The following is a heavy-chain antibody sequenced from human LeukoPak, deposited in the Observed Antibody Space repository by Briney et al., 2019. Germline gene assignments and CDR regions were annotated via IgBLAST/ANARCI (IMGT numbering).Heavy chain of an antibody. J-gene: IGHJ4*02. CDR2: IKQDGSEK. CDR3: ARGLYCSGGSCYPGHFDY. CDR1: GFTFSSYW. V-gene: IGHV3-7*04. D-gene: IGHD2-15*01. Sequence: GGSLRLSCAASGFTFSSYWMIWVGQAPGKGLEWVANIKQDGSEKYYVDSVKGRFTISRDTAKNSLYLQMNSLRAEDTAVYYCARGLYCSGGSCYPGHFDYWGQGTLVTVSS.